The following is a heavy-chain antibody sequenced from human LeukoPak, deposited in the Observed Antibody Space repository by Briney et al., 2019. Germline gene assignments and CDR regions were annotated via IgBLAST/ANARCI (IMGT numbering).Heavy chain of an antibody. CDR3: ARVQFLPAWYYFDY. CDR1: GGSISSSFYY. J-gene: IGHJ4*02. D-gene: IGHD2-2*01. Sequence: PSETLSLTCTASGGSISSSFYYWGWIRQPPGKGLEWIGSIFYNGSSYYNPSLKSRVTISVDTSKNQFSLRLSSVTAADTAVYYCARVQFLPAWYYFDYWGQGTLVTVSS. V-gene: IGHV4-39*07. CDR2: IFYNGSS.